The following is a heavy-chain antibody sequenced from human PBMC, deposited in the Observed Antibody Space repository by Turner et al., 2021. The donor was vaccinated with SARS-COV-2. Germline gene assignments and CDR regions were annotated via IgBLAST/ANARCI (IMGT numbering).Heavy chain of an antibody. CDR1: GFTVRSNY. CDR3: AREAPLGVNSMAFDY. J-gene: IGHJ4*02. V-gene: IGHV3-53*01. Sequence: EVQLVESGGGLIQPGGSLRLSCAASGFTVRSNYMNWVRQAPGKGLEWVSVIYSCGSTFYADSVKGRFTISRDNSKNTLYLQMNSLRAEDTAVYYCAREAPLGVNSMAFDYWGQGTLVTVSS. CDR2: IYSCGST. D-gene: IGHD3-10*01.